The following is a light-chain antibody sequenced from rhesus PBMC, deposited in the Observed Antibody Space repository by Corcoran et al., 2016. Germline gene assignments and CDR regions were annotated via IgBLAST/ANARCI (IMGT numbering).Light chain of an antibody. CDR3: QQYYSFPLT. J-gene: IGKJ4*01. V-gene: IGKV1-46*01. CDR1: QTFTTS. CDR2: SAS. Sequence: DIQMTQSPSSLSASLGDTVTITCRASQTFTTSLAWYQQKQGRAPNLLIYSASNLQSGVPSRFSGSKSGTDFTLTINSLQPEDSASYYCQQYYSFPLTFGGGTKVELK.